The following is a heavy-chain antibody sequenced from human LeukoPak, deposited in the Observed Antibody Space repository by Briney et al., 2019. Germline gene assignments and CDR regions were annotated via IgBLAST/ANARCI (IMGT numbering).Heavy chain of an antibody. CDR2: IYYSGST. Sequence: PSETLSLTCTVSGGSISSSSYYWGWIRQPPGKGLEWIGSIYYSGSTYYNPSLKSRVTISVDTSKNQFSLKLSSVTAADTAVYYCARHGGLMVTSRFDPWGQGTLVTVSS. CDR3: ARHGGLMVTSRFDP. CDR1: GGSISSSSYY. J-gene: IGHJ5*02. V-gene: IGHV4-39*01. D-gene: IGHD5-18*01.